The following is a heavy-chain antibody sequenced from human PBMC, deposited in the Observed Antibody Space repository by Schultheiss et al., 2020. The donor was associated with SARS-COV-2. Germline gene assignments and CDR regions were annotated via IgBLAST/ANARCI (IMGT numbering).Heavy chain of an antibody. CDR1: GGSISSGGYY. V-gene: IGHV4-31*03. Sequence: SETLSLTCTVSGGSISSGGYYWSWIRQPPGKGLEWIGEIHHSGSTYYNPSLKSRVTISVDTSKNQFSLKLSSVTAADTAVYYCARAGIAARRTHWFDPWGQGTLVTVSS. J-gene: IGHJ5*02. CDR2: IHHSGST. CDR3: ARAGIAARRTHWFDP. D-gene: IGHD6-6*01.